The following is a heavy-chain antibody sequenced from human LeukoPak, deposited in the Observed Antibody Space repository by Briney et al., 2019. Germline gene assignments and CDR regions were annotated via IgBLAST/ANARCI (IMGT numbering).Heavy chain of an antibody. V-gene: IGHV3-7*03. CDR1: GVTLSNYA. D-gene: IGHD3-16*01. J-gene: IGHJ6*02. CDR3: ARGGGLDV. CDR2: INHNGNVN. Sequence: PGGSLRLSCVASGVTLSNYAMSWARQAPGKGLEWVASINHNGNVNYYVDSVKGRFTISRDNAKNSLYLQMSNLRAEDTAVYFCARGGGLDVWGQGATVTVSS.